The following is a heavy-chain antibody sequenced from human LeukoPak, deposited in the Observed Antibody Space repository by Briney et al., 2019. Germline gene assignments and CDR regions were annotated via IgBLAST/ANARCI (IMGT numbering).Heavy chain of an antibody. CDR3: ARAVLRYFGWLSPNDY. D-gene: IGHD3-9*01. V-gene: IGHV1-2*02. CDR1: GYTFTGYY. CDR2: INPNSGGT. J-gene: IGHJ4*02. Sequence: GASVKVSCKASGYTFTGYYMHGVRQAPGQGLEWMGWINPNSGGTNYAQKFQGRVTMTRDTSISTAYMELSRLRSDDTAVYYCARAVLRYFGWLSPNDYWGQGTLVTVSS.